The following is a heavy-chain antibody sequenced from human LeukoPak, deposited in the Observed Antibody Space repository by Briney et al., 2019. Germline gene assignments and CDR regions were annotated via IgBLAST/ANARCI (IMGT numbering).Heavy chain of an antibody. V-gene: IGHV3-23*01. Sequence: PGGSLRLSCAASGFTFSSYAKSWVRQAPGKGLEWVSAISGSGGSTYYADSVKGRFTISRDNSKNTLYLQMNSLRAEDTAVYYCAKVRYSSSSRYIDYWGQGTLVTVSS. CDR3: AKVRYSSSSRYIDY. CDR1: GFTFSSYA. J-gene: IGHJ4*02. D-gene: IGHD6-6*01. CDR2: ISGSGGST.